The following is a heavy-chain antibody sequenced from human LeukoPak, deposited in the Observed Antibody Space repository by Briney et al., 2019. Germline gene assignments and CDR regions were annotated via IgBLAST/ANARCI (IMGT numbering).Heavy chain of an antibody. CDR3: ARTTDYNYYFLTGLNY. Sequence: ASVKVSCKASGYPFTSYGISWVRQAPGQGLEWMGWISAYIGNTNYAQMFQGRVTMTTDTSTSTVYMELRSLRSDDTAMYYCARTTDYNYYFLTGLNYWGQGTLVTVSS. V-gene: IGHV1-18*01. J-gene: IGHJ4*02. CDR1: GYPFTSYG. D-gene: IGHD3-9*01. CDR2: ISAYIGNT.